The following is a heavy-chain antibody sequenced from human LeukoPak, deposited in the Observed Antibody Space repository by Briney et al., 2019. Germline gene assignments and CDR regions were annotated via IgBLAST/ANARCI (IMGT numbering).Heavy chain of an antibody. CDR2: IYYSGST. J-gene: IGHJ4*02. CDR3: ARGSSGDWLDY. CDR1: GGSISSGDYS. D-gene: IGHD2-21*02. Sequence: SETLSLTCTVSGGSISSGDYSWSWIRQPPGKGLEWIGYIYYSGSTYYNPSLKSRVTISVDTSKNQFSLKLSSVTAADTAVYYCARGSSGDWLDYWGQGTLVTVSS. V-gene: IGHV4-30-4*01.